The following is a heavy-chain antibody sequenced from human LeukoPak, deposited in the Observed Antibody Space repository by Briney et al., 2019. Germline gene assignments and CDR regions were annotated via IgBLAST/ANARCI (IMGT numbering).Heavy chain of an antibody. V-gene: IGHV4-34*01. CDR2: ITHSGIT. J-gene: IGHJ4*02. Sequence: SETLSLTCAVYGGSFSGYYWSWIRQPPGKGLEWIGEITHSGITNYNPSLKSRVTISLDTSKNQFSLKLNSVTAADTAVYYCARAPLTPSPVWGQGTLVTVSS. CDR1: GGSFSGYY. CDR3: ARAPLTPSPV.